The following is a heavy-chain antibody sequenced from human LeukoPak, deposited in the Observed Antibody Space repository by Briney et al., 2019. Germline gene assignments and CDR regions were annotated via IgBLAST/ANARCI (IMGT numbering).Heavy chain of an antibody. CDR2: ITSSSLYI. J-gene: IGHJ4*02. Sequence: PGGSLRLSCAAAGFTFSNYNMNWVRQTPGKGLEWVSSITSSSLYIYYADSVKGRFTISRDNAKNSLYLQMNSLRAEDTAVYYCARIEEGPVTTYTYFDYWGQGTLVTVSS. CDR1: GFTFSNYN. V-gene: IGHV3-21*01. D-gene: IGHD4-17*01. CDR3: ARIEEGPVTTYTYFDY.